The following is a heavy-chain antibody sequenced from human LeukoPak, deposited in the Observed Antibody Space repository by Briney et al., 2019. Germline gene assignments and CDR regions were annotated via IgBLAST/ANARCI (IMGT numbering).Heavy chain of an antibody. J-gene: IGHJ3*02. V-gene: IGHV4-39*07. CDR2: IYYTGST. CDR3: ATPGGYYGDTSPHAFDI. CDR1: GGSIGSSGYY. D-gene: IGHD4-17*01. Sequence: SETLSLTCTVSGGSIGSSGYYWGWIRQPPGKGLEWIATIYYTGSTYYNQSLKSRVTISLDTSKNHFSLKLSSVTAADTAMYYCATPGGYYGDTSPHAFDIWGQGTMVTVSS.